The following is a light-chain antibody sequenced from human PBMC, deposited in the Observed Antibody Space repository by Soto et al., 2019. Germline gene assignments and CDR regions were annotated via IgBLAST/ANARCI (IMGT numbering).Light chain of an antibody. CDR2: GAS. CDR3: QQYATSPLT. J-gene: IGKJ1*01. V-gene: IGKV3-20*01. CDR1: QSLSNNF. Sequence: DIVLTQSPGTLSLSPGDRAALSCGASQSLSNNFLAWYQQKPGQAPRLLISGASSRATGIPDRFSGSGSGTDFTLTITRVEPEDFAVYYCQQYATSPLTFGQGTKVDIK.